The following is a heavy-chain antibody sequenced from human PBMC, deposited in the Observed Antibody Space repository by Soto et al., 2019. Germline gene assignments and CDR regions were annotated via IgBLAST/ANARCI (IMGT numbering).Heavy chain of an antibody. J-gene: IGHJ4*02. CDR2: IDPSDSYT. V-gene: IGHV5-10-1*01. D-gene: IGHD5-12*01. CDR3: AHQGSSYVFDY. Sequence: GESLKISCKGSGYSFSSYWISWVRQMPGKGLEWMGRIDPSDSYTNYSPSFEGHVTISADKSISTAYLQWSSLKASDTAMYYCAHQGSSYVFDYWGQGTLVTDSS. CDR1: GYSFSSYW.